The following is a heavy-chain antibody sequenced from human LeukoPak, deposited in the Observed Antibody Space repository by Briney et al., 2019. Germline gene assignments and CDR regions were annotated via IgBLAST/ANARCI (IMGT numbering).Heavy chain of an antibody. V-gene: IGHV3-23*01. CDR2: ISGSGGST. CDR1: GFTFSSYA. J-gene: IGHJ6*03. D-gene: IGHD3-10*01. CDR3: AKAMSGGSGTYYPHQYYMDV. Sequence: PGGSLRLSCAASGFTFSSYAMSWVRQAPGKGLEWVSRISGSGGSTHYADSVKGRFTISRDNSKNTLYLQMNSLRAEDTAVYYGAKAMSGGSGTYYPHQYYMDVWGKGTTVTVSS.